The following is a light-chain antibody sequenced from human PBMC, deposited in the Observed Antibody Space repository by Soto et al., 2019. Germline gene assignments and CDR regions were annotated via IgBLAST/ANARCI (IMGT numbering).Light chain of an antibody. Sequence: DIQMTQSPSTLSASVGDRVTITCRASQSISSWLAWYQQKPGKAPKLLIYDASSLESGVPSRFSGSGSGTEFTLTISSLQPDDFVTYYCQQYNSYWLTFGGGTKVEIK. CDR1: QSISSW. CDR3: QQYNSYWLT. V-gene: IGKV1-5*01. J-gene: IGKJ4*01. CDR2: DAS.